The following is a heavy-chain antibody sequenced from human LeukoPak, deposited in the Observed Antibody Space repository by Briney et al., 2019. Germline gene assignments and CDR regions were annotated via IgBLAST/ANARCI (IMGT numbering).Heavy chain of an antibody. CDR1: GGSISSSSYY. Sequence: PSETLSLTCTVSGGSISSSSYYWGWIRQPPGKGLEWIGSIYYSGGTYYNPSLKSRVTISVDTSKNQFSLRLTSVTAADTAVYYCSRNHWNAQDWGQGTLVTVSS. D-gene: IGHD1-1*01. V-gene: IGHV4-39*01. CDR3: SRNHWNAQD. J-gene: IGHJ4*02. CDR2: IYYSGGT.